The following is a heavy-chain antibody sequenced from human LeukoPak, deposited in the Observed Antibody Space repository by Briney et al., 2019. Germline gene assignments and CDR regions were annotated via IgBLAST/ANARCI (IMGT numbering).Heavy chain of an antibody. Sequence: GGSLRLSCAASGFIFSSYAMSWVRQAPGKGLEWVSAISGSGDSTYYADSVKGRFTISRDNSKNTLYLQMNSLRAEDTAVYYCARTSSSGWWELDYWGQGTLVTVSS. V-gene: IGHV3-23*01. D-gene: IGHD6-19*01. CDR1: GFIFSSYA. CDR2: ISGSGDST. J-gene: IGHJ4*02. CDR3: ARTSSSGWWELDY.